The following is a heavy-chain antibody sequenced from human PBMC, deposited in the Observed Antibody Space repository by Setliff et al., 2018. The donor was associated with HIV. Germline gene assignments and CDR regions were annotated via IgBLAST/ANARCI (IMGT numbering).Heavy chain of an antibody. Sequence: GASVKVSCKASGYTFNRYGISWVRQAPGQGLEWMGWISGYNGNTKYVQNPQGRVTMSTDTSTSTVYMELRSLRSDDTAVYYCARVPYRSAWFSGGHDAFDVWGQGTMVTVSS. D-gene: IGHD6-19*01. V-gene: IGHV1-18*01. CDR3: ARVPYRSAWFSGGHDAFDV. CDR1: GYTFNRYG. CDR2: ISGYNGNT. J-gene: IGHJ3*01.